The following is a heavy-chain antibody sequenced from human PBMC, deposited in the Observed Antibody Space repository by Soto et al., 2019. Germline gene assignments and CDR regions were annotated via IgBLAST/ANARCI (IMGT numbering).Heavy chain of an antibody. D-gene: IGHD5-12*01. Sequence: QVQLQESGPGLVKPSQTLSLTCTVSGGSISSGGYYWSWIRQHPGKGLEWIGYIYYSGSTYYNPYLKSRVTISVDTSKNQFSLKLSSVTAADTAVYYCARDASPGYSGYDFHYYYYGMDVWGQGTTVTVSS. J-gene: IGHJ6*02. CDR3: ARDASPGYSGYDFHYYYYGMDV. CDR1: GGSISSGGYY. CDR2: IYYSGST. V-gene: IGHV4-31*03.